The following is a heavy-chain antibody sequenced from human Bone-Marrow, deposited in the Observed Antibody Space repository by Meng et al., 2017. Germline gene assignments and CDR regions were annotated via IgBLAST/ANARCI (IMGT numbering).Heavy chain of an antibody. V-gene: IGHV4-4*02. Sequence: QVQLQESGPVLVNPSGTLSLTSAVSGDSIISNYWWNWVRQTPGKGLEWIGEIYHTGRTDYNPFLKSRVTISVDTSKNQFSLKLSSVTAADTAVYYCARSTSSSWYAGWFDPWGQGTLVTVSS. J-gene: IGHJ5*02. CDR3: ARSTSSSWYAGWFDP. CDR1: GDSIISNYW. CDR2: IYHTGRT. D-gene: IGHD6-13*01.